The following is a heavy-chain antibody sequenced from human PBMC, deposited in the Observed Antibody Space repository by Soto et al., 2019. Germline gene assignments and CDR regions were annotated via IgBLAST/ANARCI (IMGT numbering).Heavy chain of an antibody. CDR3: AIDPGVNWA. D-gene: IGHD2-8*01. CDR2: MYSVGGT. J-gene: IGHJ6*04. Sequence: EVQLVESGGGLVQPGGSLRLSCVASGFPVSNNYMTWVRQAPGKGLEWVSNMYSVGGTYYTDSVKGRFTISRDSSTNTLYLQMDKVRAEDTAVYYCAIDPGVNWAWGKGTTVTVSS. CDR1: GFPVSNNY. V-gene: IGHV3-66*01.